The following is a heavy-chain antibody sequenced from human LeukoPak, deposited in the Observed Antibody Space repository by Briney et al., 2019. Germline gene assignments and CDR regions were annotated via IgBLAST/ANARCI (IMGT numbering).Heavy chain of an antibody. V-gene: IGHV3-23*01. CDR1: RFTFSSFA. Sequence: RTGGSLRLSCAASRFTFSSFAMSWVRQAPGKGLEWVSTITTSGGSTFYAHSVKGRFTTSRDNSKNTVWLQMNGLRAEDTALYYCTRVRYDRGYSYFAFDIWGQGTMVTVPS. J-gene: IGHJ3*02. D-gene: IGHD5-18*01. CDR3: TRVRYDRGYSYFAFDI. CDR2: ITTSGGST.